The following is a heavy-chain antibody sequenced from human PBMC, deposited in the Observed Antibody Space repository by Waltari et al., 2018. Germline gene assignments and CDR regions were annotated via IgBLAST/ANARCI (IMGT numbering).Heavy chain of an antibody. J-gene: IGHJ5*02. CDR2: IYYSGST. D-gene: IGHD5-18*01. CDR3: AGHSYGPPDNWFDP. V-gene: IGHV4-59*01. CDR1: GGSISSYY. Sequence: QVQLQESGPGLVKPSETLSLTCTVSGGSISSYYWSWIRQPPGKGLEWIGYIYYSGSTNYTPSLKSLVTISVDTSKNQFSLKLSSVTAADTAVYYCAGHSYGPPDNWFDPWGQGTLVTVSS.